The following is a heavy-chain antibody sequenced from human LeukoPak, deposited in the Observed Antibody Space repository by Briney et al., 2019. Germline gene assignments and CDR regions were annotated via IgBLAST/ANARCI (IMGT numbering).Heavy chain of an antibody. Sequence: GGSLRLSCAASGFTFSSYAMSRVRQAPGKGLEWVSAISGSGGSTYYADSVKGRFTISRDNSKNTLYLQMNSLRAEDTAVYYCARDATMVPLYYYYYMDVWGKGTTVTVSS. J-gene: IGHJ6*03. CDR2: ISGSGGST. V-gene: IGHV3-23*01. D-gene: IGHD3-10*01. CDR3: ARDATMVPLYYYYYMDV. CDR1: GFTFSSYA.